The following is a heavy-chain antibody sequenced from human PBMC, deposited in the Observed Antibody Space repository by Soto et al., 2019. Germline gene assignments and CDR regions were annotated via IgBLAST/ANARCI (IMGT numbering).Heavy chain of an antibody. V-gene: IGHV3-23*01. CDR3: ANYAGGSGWAFDY. CDR2: ISGYGSTT. D-gene: IGHD6-19*01. J-gene: IGHJ4*02. Sequence: EVQLLESGGGLVQPGGSLRLSCAASGFTFSSYAMSWVRQAPGKGLEWVSAISGYGSTTYYADSVKGRFTISRDNSKNTLFLQMNSLRVEDTAVYFCANYAGGSGWAFDYWGQGTLVTVSS. CDR1: GFTFSSYA.